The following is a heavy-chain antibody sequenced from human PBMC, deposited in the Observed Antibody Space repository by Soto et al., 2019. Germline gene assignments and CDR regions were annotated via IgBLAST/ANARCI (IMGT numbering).Heavy chain of an antibody. Sequence: QVQLVQSGAEVKKPGSSVKVSCKASGGTFSSYTISWVRQAPGQGLEWMGRIIPILGIANYAQKFQGRVTITADKSTSTAYMELSSLRSEDTAVYYCAREWCSSTSCHSLYYYYGMDVWGQGTTVTVSS. J-gene: IGHJ6*02. CDR3: AREWCSSTSCHSLYYYYGMDV. D-gene: IGHD2-2*01. CDR1: GGTFSSYT. CDR2: IIPILGIA. V-gene: IGHV1-69*08.